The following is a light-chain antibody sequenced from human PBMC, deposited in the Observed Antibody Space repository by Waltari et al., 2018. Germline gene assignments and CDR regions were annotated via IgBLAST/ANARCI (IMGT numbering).Light chain of an antibody. J-gene: IGKJ3*01. CDR2: WAS. CDR1: QSVLYSSNNKNY. Sequence: DIVMTQSPDSLAVSLGERATINCKSSQSVLYSSNNKNYLAWYQQKPGQPPKLLIYWASTRESGVPDRFSGSGSGTDFTLTISSLQAEDVAVYYCHQYYSTPTCGPGTKVDIK. CDR3: HQYYSTPT. V-gene: IGKV4-1*01.